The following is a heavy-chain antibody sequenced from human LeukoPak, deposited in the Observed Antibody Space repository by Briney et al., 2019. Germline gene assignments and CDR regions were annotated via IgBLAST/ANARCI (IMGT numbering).Heavy chain of an antibody. CDR2: IYHSGST. V-gene: IGHV4-59*05. Sequence: PSETLSRTCTVSGGSISSYYWSWIRQPPGKGLEWIGSIYHSGSTYYNPSLRGRVTISIDTSKNQFFLKLSSVTAADTAVFYCARGAGPSSADYFDSWGQGTLVTVSS. CDR1: GGSISSYY. CDR3: ARGAGPSSADYFDS. J-gene: IGHJ4*02.